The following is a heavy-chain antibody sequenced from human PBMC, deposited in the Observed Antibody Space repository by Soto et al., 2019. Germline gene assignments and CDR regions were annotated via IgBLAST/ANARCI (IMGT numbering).Heavy chain of an antibody. D-gene: IGHD2-8*02. J-gene: IGHJ4*02. V-gene: IGHV3-11*01. CDR1: GFTFSDYY. CDR3: ARDRWRILRDVSDY. Sequence: GGSLRLSCAASGFTFSDYYMSWIRQAPGKGLEWVSYISSSGSTIYYADSVKGRFTISRDNAKNSLYLQMNSLRAEDTAVYYCARDRWRILRDVSDYWGRGTLVTVSS. CDR2: ISSSGSTI.